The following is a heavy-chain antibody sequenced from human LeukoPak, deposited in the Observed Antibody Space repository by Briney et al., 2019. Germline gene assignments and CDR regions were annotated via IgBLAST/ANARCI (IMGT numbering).Heavy chain of an antibody. D-gene: IGHD3-10*01. J-gene: IGHJ3*01. CDR3: AKDGGTMVRGDIMDDVFDV. V-gene: IGHV3-23*01. CDR2: VSGFGGST. CDR1: GFTFNTYA. Sequence: PGGSLRLSCAASGFTFNTYAMSWVRQVPGKGLEWVSTVSGFGGSTYYADSVEGRFTISRDNPKNTLYLQMNSLRAEDTAVYYCAKDGGTMVRGDIMDDVFDVWGQGTMVTVSS.